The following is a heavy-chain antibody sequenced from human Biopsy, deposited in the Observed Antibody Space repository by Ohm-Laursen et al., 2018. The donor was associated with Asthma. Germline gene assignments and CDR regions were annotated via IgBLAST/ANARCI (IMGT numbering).Heavy chain of an antibody. J-gene: IGHJ6*02. CDR2: LIPVLGTA. V-gene: IGHV1-69*13. CDR3: ARGYSGTDRIVYYYSGMEV. Sequence: SVKVSCKASGDSLGSFINYAISWVRQAPRQGLEWMGGLIPVLGTADHAPMFEGRVTITADESTSTAYLELTSLRFEDTAVYYCARGYSGTDRIVYYYSGMEVWGQGTTVTVSS. CDR1: GDSLGSFINYA. D-gene: IGHD5-12*01.